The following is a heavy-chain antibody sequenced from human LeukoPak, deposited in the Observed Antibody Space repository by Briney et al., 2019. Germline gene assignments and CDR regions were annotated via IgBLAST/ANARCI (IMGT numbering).Heavy chain of an antibody. CDR3: ASHYSSGWYEESY. CDR1: GGSISSSSYY. J-gene: IGHJ4*02. V-gene: IGHV4-39*01. CDR2: IYYSGST. Sequence: SETLSLTCTVSGGSISSSSYYWGWIRQPPGKGLEWIGSIYYSGSTYYNPSLKSRVTISVDTSKNQFSLNLSSVTAADTAVYYCASHYSSGWYEESYWGQGTLVTVSS. D-gene: IGHD6-19*01.